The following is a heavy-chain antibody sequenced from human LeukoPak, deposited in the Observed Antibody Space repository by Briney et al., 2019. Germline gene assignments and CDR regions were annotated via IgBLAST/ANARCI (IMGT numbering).Heavy chain of an antibody. CDR3: ARDTYYYDSGAFDI. J-gene: IGHJ3*02. V-gene: IGHV4-59*12. Sequence: SETLSLTCTVSGVSISSYYWSWIRQPPGKGLEWIGYIYYSGSTNYNPSLKSRVTISVDTSKNQFSLKLSSVTAADTAVYYCARDTYYYDSGAFDIWGQGTMVTVSS. D-gene: IGHD3-22*01. CDR1: GVSISSYY. CDR2: IYYSGST.